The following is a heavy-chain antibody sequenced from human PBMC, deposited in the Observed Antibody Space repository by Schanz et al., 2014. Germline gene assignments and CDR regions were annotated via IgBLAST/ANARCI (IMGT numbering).Heavy chain of an antibody. CDR1: GFSFGTYA. V-gene: IGHV3-23*01. CDR3: TRVTISPGGHGLDV. Sequence: EMQLLESGGGLVQPGGSLRLSCAASGFSFGTYAMSWVRQAPGKGLLWVSSISGTGGDDTYYADSVKGRFTISRDNAKNSLYLQMSSLKSEDTALYYCTRVTISPGGHGLDVWGQGTTVTVSS. D-gene: IGHD3-16*01. CDR2: ISGTGGDDT. J-gene: IGHJ6*02.